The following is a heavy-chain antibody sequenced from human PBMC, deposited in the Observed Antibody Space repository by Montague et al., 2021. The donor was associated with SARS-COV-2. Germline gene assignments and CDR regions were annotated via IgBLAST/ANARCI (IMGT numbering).Heavy chain of an antibody. D-gene: IGHD6-13*01. CDR1: GGSFGDDH. J-gene: IGHJ4*02. Sequence: SETLSLTCGVYGGSFGDDHWSWIRQPPGKGLEWIGDIKQSGSTNYNPSLKSRVTISLDTAKNQFSLKMTSVTAADTAVYYCARHWGIAAAGNWGQGTLVTVSS. V-gene: IGHV4-34*01. CDR3: ARHWGIAAAGN. CDR2: IKQSGST.